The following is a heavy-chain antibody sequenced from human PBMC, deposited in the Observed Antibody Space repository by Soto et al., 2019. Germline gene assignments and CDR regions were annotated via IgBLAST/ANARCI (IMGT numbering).Heavy chain of an antibody. Sequence: QVTLKESGPTLVKPTQTLTLTCTFSGFSLATSGVGVGWIRQPPGQAVEWLAFIFWDDDKRYSPSLKSRLTIIKDTSSNQVVLRIPNVDPVDSGTYYCAHRSPYTGSWNSGWFDSWGQGTLVSVSS. J-gene: IGHJ5*01. CDR1: GFSLATSGVG. V-gene: IGHV2-5*02. CDR2: IFWDDDK. D-gene: IGHD1-26*01. CDR3: AHRSPYTGSWNSGWFDS.